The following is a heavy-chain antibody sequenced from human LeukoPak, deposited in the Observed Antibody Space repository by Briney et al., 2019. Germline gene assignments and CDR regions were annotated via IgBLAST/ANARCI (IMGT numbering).Heavy chain of an antibody. CDR1: GFTVSSNY. D-gene: IGHD3-22*01. CDR2: ISIPGSI. V-gene: IGHV3-53*01. CDR3: ARDGYYYDSSGSALDY. J-gene: IGHJ4*02. Sequence: PGGSLRLSCAASGFTVSSNYMTWVRQAPGKGLEWVSVISIPGSITYADSVKGRFTTSRDNSKNTLYLQMNSLRAEDTAVYYCARDGYYYDSSGSALDYWGQGTLVTVSS.